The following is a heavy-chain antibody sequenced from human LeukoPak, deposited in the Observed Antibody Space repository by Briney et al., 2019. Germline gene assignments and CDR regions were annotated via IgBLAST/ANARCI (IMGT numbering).Heavy chain of an antibody. D-gene: IGHD2-2*01. CDR3: ARDGEDIVVVPAEVAFDI. J-gene: IGHJ3*02. Sequence: GGSLRLSRAASGFTFSSYSMNWVRQAPGKGLEWVSSISSSSSYIYYADSVKGRFTISRDNAKNSLYLQMNSLRAEDTAVYYCARDGEDIVVVPAEVAFDIWGQGQIDSVSS. CDR1: GFTFSSYS. CDR2: ISSSSSYI. V-gene: IGHV3-21*01.